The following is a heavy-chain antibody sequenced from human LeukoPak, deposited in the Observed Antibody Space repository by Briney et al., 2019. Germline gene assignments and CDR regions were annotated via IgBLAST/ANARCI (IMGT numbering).Heavy chain of an antibody. J-gene: IGHJ4*02. D-gene: IGHD3-22*01. V-gene: IGHV1-2*02. CDR3: ARGHTYYYDSSGYYYLPHDY. CDR2: INPNSGGT. Sequence: ASVKVSCKASGYTFTGYYMHWVRQAPGQGLEWMGWINPNSGGTNYAQKFQGRVTMTRDTSISTAYMELRSLRSDDTAVYYCARGHTYYYDSSGYYYLPHDYWGQGTLVTVSS. CDR1: GYTFTGYY.